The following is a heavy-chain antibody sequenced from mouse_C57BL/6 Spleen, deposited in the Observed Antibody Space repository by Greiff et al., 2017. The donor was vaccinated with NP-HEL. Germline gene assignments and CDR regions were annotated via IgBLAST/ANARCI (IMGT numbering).Heavy chain of an antibody. CDR2: INPGSGGT. Sequence: QVHVKQSGAELVRPGTSVKVSCKASGYAFTNYLIEWVKQRPGQGLEWIGVINPGSGGTNYNEKFKGKATLTADKSSSTAYMQLSSLTSEDSAVYFCARWDGYYRAMDYWGQGTSVTVSS. V-gene: IGHV1-54*01. D-gene: IGHD2-3*01. J-gene: IGHJ4*01. CDR3: ARWDGYYRAMDY. CDR1: GYAFTNYL.